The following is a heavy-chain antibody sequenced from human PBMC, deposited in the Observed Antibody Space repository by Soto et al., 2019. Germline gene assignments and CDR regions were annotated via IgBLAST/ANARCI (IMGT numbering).Heavy chain of an antibody. CDR2: ISGSGGST. Sequence: PGGSLRLSCAASGFTFSSYAMSWVRQAPGKGLEWVSAISGSGGSTYYADSVKGRFTISRDNSKNTLYLQMNSLRAEDTAVYYCAKVRGVIITYYYYGMDVWGQGTTVTVSS. D-gene: IGHD3-10*01. CDR3: AKVRGVIITYYYYGMDV. V-gene: IGHV3-23*01. CDR1: GFTFSSYA. J-gene: IGHJ6*02.